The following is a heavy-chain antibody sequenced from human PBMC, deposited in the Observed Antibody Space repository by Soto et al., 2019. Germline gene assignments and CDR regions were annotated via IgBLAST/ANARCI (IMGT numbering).Heavy chain of an antibody. CDR1: GESFSNHY. V-gene: IGHV4-34*01. CDR3: ARGVVYRDVGLAYGMDV. J-gene: IGHJ6*02. D-gene: IGHD3-22*01. Sequence: SETLSLTCAVYGESFSNHYWTWIRQSPGKGLEWVGEINYSGSTRYNWSLGSRVTISVDTSKNQFSLMVTSVTAEDTAVYYCARGVVYRDVGLAYGMDVWGPGTTVTVS. CDR2: INYSGST.